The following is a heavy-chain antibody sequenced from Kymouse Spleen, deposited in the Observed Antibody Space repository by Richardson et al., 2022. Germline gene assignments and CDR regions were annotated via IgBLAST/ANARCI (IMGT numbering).Heavy chain of an antibody. J-gene: IGHJ4*02. V-gene: IGHV3-9*01. CDR3: AKDMNYGPFDY. Sequence: EVQLVESGGGLVQPGRSLRLSCAASGFTFDDYAMHWVRQAPGKGLEWVSGISWNSGSIGYADSVKGRFTISRDNAKNSLYLQMNSLRAEDTALYYCAKDMNYGPFDYWGQGTLVTVSS. CDR1: GFTFDDYA. D-gene: IGHD1-7*01,IGHD4-17*01,IGHD4-23*01. CDR2: ISWNSGSI.